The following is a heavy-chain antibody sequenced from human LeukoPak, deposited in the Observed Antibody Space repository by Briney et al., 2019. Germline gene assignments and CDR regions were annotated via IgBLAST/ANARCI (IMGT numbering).Heavy chain of an antibody. CDR1: GGSFSGYY. Sequence: SETLSLTCAVSGGSFSGYYWSWIRQPPGKGLEWIGEINHSGSTNYNPSLKSRVTISVDTSKNQFSLKLSSVTAADTAVYYCARAGRLTFDIWGQGTMVTVSS. J-gene: IGHJ3*02. CDR2: INHSGST. CDR3: ARAGRLTFDI. D-gene: IGHD6-25*01. V-gene: IGHV4-34*01.